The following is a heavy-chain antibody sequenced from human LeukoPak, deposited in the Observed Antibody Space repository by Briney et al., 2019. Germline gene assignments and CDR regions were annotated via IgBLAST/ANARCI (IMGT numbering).Heavy chain of an antibody. Sequence: SETLSLTCTVSGGSISSYYWSWIRQPPGKGLEWIGYIYYSGSTNYNPSLKSRVTISVDTSKNQFSLKLSSVTAADTAVYYCARDGGTGYYYYYVDVWGKGTTVTISS. V-gene: IGHV4-59*01. D-gene: IGHD3-16*01. CDR1: GGSISSYY. J-gene: IGHJ6*03. CDR3: ARDGGTGYYYYYVDV. CDR2: IYYSGST.